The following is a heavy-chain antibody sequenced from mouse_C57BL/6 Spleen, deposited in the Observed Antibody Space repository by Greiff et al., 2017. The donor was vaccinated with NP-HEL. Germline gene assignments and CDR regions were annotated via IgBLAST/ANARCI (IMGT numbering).Heavy chain of an antibody. Sequence: EVQLQQSGPVLVKPGASVKMSCKASGYTFTDYYMNWVKQSHGKSLEWIGVINPYNGGTSYNQKFKGQATLTVDKSSSTAYMELNSLTSEDSAGYYCARDDYDYDGVYYYAMDYWGQGTSVTVSS. CDR1: GYTFTDYY. CDR3: ARDDYDYDGVYYYAMDY. CDR2: INPYNGGT. J-gene: IGHJ4*01. D-gene: IGHD2-4*01. V-gene: IGHV1-19*01.